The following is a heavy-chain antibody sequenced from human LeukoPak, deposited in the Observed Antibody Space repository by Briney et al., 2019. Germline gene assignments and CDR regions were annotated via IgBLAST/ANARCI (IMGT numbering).Heavy chain of an antibody. V-gene: IGHV1-69*02. CDR3: ARGTSGWYAGCLSL. J-gene: IGHJ2*01. D-gene: IGHD6-19*01. CDR1: GGTFSSYT. Sequence: GASVKVSCKASGGTFSSYTISWVRQAPGQGLEWMGRIIPILGIANYAQKFQGRVTITADKSTSTAYMELSSLRSEDTAVYYCARGTSGWYAGCLSLWGRGTLVTVSP. CDR2: IIPILGIA.